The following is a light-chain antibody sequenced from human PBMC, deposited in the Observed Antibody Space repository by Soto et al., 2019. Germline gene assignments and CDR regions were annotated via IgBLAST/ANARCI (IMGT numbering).Light chain of an antibody. V-gene: IGKV3-20*01. CDR3: QQSASSVT. CDR2: GAR. Sequence: VLTQSPGTLSLSPGERATLSCRASQSVTIGYLAWFQQKPGQAPGLLIYGARTRATGVPDRFSASGSGTDFSLTISRLEPEDFAVYYCQQSASSVTFGQGTRLENK. J-gene: IGKJ5*01. CDR1: QSVTIGY.